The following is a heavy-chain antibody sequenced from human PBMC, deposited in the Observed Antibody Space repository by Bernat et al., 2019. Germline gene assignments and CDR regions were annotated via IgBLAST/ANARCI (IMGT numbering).Heavy chain of an antibody. J-gene: IGHJ6*02. D-gene: IGHD4-11*01. CDR3: ARDLEMTTVTRGSYYYYYGMDV. V-gene: IGHV3-11*01. CDR1: GFTFSDYY. CDR2: ISSSGSTI. Sequence: VQLVESGGGLVKPGGSLRLSCAASGFTFSDYYMSWIRQAPGKGLEWVSYISSSGSTIYYADSVKGRYTISRDNAKNSLYLQMNSLRAEDTAVYYCARDLEMTTVTRGSYYYYYGMDVWGQGTTVTVSS.